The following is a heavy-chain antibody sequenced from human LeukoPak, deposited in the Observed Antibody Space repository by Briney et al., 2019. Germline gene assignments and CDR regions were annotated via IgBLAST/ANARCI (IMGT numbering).Heavy chain of an antibody. Sequence: GGSLRLSCAASGFTFSNYAMTWVRQAPGKGLEWVSVISESDGRTFYADSVKGRFTISRVNSKNTLYLQMNSLRAEDTAVYYCAKDWQIVGAWGQGTLVTVSS. CDR1: GFTFSNYA. V-gene: IGHV3-23*01. J-gene: IGHJ4*02. CDR2: ISESDGRT. D-gene: IGHD1-26*01. CDR3: AKDWQIVGA.